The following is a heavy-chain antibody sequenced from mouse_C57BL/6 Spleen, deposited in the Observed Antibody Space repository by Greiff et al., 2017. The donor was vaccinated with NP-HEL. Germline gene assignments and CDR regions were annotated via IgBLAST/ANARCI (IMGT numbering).Heavy chain of an antibody. CDR1: GYAFSSSW. V-gene: IGHV1-82*01. CDR2: IYPGDGDT. D-gene: IGHD5-1*01. J-gene: IGHJ4*01. CDR3: ARESNYAMDY. Sequence: VKVVESGPELVKPGASVKISCKASGYAFSSSWMNWVKQRPGKGLEWIGRIYPGDGDTNYNGKFKGKATLTADKSSSTAYMQLSSLTSEDSAVYFCARESNYAMDYWGQGTSVTVSS.